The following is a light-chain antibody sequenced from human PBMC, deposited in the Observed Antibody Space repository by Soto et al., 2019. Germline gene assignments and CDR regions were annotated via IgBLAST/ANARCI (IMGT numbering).Light chain of an antibody. Sequence: EIVMTQSPATLSVSPGERATLSCRASQSVFSSLAWFQQKPGQAPRLLIYGAATRATGIPARFSGSGSGTEFTLTISSLQSEDVAIYYCQQYYSVPFTFGPGTKV. CDR2: GAA. J-gene: IGKJ3*01. V-gene: IGKV3-15*01. CDR1: QSVFSS. CDR3: QQYYSVPFT.